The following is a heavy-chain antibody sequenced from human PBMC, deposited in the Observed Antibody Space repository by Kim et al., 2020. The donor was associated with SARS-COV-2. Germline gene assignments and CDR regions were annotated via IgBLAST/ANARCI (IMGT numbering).Heavy chain of an antibody. CDR3: ARGGEVLWLGGPKNYYYYGMDV. Sequence: ASVKVSCKASGYTFTSYDINWVRQATGQGLEWMGWMNPNSGNTGYAQKFQGRVTMTRNTSISTAYMELSSLRSEDTAVYYCARGGEVLWLGGPKNYYYYGMDVWGQGTTVTVSS. CDR2: MNPNSGNT. CDR1: GYTFTSYD. D-gene: IGHD3-10*01. J-gene: IGHJ6*02. V-gene: IGHV1-8*01.